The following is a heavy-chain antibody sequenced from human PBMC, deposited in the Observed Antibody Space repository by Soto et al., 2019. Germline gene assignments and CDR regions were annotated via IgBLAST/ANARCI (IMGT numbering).Heavy chain of an antibody. Sequence: ASVKVSCKASGYTFTSYGISWVRQAPGQGLEWMGWISAYNGNTNYAQKLQGRVTMTTDTSTSTAYMELRSLRSDDTAVYYCARGGIVATIVSGKHYYYYYGMDVWGQGTTVTVSS. V-gene: IGHV1-18*01. CDR3: ARGGIVATIVSGKHYYYYYGMDV. CDR1: GYTFTSYG. D-gene: IGHD5-12*01. CDR2: ISAYNGNT. J-gene: IGHJ6*02.